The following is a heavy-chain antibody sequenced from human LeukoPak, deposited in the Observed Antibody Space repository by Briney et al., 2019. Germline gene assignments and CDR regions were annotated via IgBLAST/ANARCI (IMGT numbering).Heavy chain of an antibody. CDR2: INHSGST. J-gene: IGHJ4*02. CDR3: ARILGYCSGGSCRDY. V-gene: IGHV4-34*01. CDR1: GGSFSGYY. Sequence: SETLSLTCAVYGGSFSGYYWSWIRQPPGKGLEWIGEINHSGSTNYNPSLKSRVTISVDTYKNQFSLKLSSVTAADTAVYYCARILGYCSGGSCRDYWGQGTLVTVSS. D-gene: IGHD2-15*01.